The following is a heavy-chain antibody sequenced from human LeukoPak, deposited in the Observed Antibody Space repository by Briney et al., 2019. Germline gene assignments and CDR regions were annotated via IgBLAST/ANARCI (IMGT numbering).Heavy chain of an antibody. CDR2: IKQDGSEK. CDR1: GFTFSSYW. D-gene: IGHD1-14*01. V-gene: IGHV3-7*01. J-gene: IGHJ5*02. CDR3: ARGMYNWNHDRWFDP. Sequence: GGSLRLSCAASGFTFSSYWMSWVRQAPGKGLEWVANIKQDGSEKYYVDSVKGRFTISRDNAKNSLYLQMNSLRAEDTAVYYCARGMYNWNHDRWFDPWGQGTLVTVSS.